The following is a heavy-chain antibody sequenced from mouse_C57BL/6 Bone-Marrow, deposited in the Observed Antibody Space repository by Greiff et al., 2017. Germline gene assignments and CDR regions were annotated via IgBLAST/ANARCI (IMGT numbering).Heavy chain of an antibody. CDR3: ARNRDWDYFDY. Sequence: QVQLQQSGPGLVQPSQSLSITCTVSGFSLPSYGVHWVRQSPGKGLEWLGVIWSGGSTDSNAAFISRLSISKDNSKSQVFFKMNSLQADDTAIYYCARNRDWDYFDYWGQGTTLTVSS. CDR2: IWSGGST. D-gene: IGHD4-1*01. V-gene: IGHV2-2*01. J-gene: IGHJ2*01. CDR1: GFSLPSYG.